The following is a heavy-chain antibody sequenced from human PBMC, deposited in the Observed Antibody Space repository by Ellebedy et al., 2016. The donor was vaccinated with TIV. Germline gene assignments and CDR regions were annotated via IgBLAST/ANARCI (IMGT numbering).Heavy chain of an antibody. CDR3: ARRSRHDYSIREMYYFDY. J-gene: IGHJ4*02. CDR1: GYTFTSYA. V-gene: IGHV1-3*01. CDR2: INVGNGNT. Sequence: AASVKVSCKASGYTFTSYAMHWVRQAPGQRLEWMGWINVGNGNTKYSQKFQGRVTITRDTSASTAYMDLRSLRSDDTAVYFCARRSRHDYSIREMYYFDYWGQGTLVTVSS. D-gene: IGHD4-11*01.